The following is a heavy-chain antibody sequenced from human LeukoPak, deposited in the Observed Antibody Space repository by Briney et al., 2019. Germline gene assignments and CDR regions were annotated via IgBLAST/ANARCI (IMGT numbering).Heavy chain of an antibody. Sequence: ASVKVSCKASGGTFINYAISWVRQAPGHGLEWMGRIIPILGIANYVQKLPGRVTITADKSTSTAYMELSSLRSEDTAVYYCARMGYCSSTSGSLGIAAANYYYYGMDVWGQGTTVTVSS. V-gene: IGHV1-69*04. J-gene: IGHJ6*02. D-gene: IGHD2-2*01. CDR3: ARMGYCSSTSGSLGIAAANYYYYGMDV. CDR2: IIPILGIA. CDR1: GGTFINYA.